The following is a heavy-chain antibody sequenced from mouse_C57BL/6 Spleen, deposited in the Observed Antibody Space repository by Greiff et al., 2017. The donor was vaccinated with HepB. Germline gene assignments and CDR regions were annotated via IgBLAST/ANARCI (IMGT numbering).Heavy chain of an antibody. Sequence: EVQRVESGGGLVKPGGSLKLSCAASGFTFSDYGMHWVRQAPEQGLEWVAYISSGSSTIYYADTVTGRCTISRDNAKNTLFLQMTSLRSEDTAMYYCARGVIYYDYDGWYFDVWGTGTTVTVSS. CDR2: ISSGSSTI. J-gene: IGHJ1*03. CDR1: GFTFSDYG. D-gene: IGHD2-4*01. CDR3: ARGVIYYDYDGWYFDV. V-gene: IGHV5-17*01.